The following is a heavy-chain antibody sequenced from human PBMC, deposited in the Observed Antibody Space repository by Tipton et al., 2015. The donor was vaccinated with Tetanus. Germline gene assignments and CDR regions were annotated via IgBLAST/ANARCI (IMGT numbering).Heavy chain of an antibody. CDR2: IYFSGST. CDR1: GASISNSSSY. J-gene: IGHJ4*02. V-gene: IGHV4-39*01. D-gene: IGHD3-22*01. Sequence: LRLSCTVSGASISNSSSYWGWIRQSPGKGLEWIGNIYFSGSTYYNPSLKSRVTISVDTSKNQFSLRLNSVTAADTAVYYCAKLFRLRARGITMVVVVPPGYFDYWGQGTLVTVSS. CDR3: AKLFRLRARGITMVVVVPPGYFDY.